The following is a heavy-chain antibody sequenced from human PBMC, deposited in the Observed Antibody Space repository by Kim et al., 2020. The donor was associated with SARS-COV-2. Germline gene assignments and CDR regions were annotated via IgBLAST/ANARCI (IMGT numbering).Heavy chain of an antibody. CDR3: ARVIGGIPANIIDF. D-gene: IGHD2-2*01. J-gene: IGHJ4*02. V-gene: IGHV5-10-1*01. CDR2: IDPSDSYV. CDR1: GYTFTNYW. Sequence: GESLKISCKASGYTFTNYWITWVRHMPGKGLEWLGRIDPSDSYVNYSPSFQGHVTMSADKSITTAYLQWSSLKASDTAMYYCARVIGGIPANIIDFWGQGTLVTVSS.